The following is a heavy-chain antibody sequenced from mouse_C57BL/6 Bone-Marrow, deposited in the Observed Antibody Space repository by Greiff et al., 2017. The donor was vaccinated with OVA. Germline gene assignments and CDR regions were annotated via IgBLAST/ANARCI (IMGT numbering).Heavy chain of an antibody. CDR1: GYTFTSYW. CDR3: ARNPHYYYGSSYGDAMDY. J-gene: IGHJ4*01. Sequence: VQLQQPGAELVKPGASVKLSCKASGYTFTSYWMHWVKQRPGQGLEWIGMIHPNSGSTTYNEKFKSKATLTVDKSSSTAYMQLSSLTSEDSAVYYCARNPHYYYGSSYGDAMDYWGQGTSVTVSS. V-gene: IGHV1-64*01. CDR2: IHPNSGST. D-gene: IGHD1-1*01.